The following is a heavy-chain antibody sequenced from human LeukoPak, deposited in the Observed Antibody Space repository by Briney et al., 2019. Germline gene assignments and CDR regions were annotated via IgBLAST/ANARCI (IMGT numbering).Heavy chain of an antibody. CDR3: ARQDYYGSSCYYLPFDY. CDR1: GYTFTSYG. V-gene: IGHV1-18*01. D-gene: IGHD3-22*01. CDR2: ISAYNGNK. Sequence: ASVKVTCKASGYTFTSYGISWVRQPPAQGKEWMGLISAYNGNKNYAQKLQGRVTMTTDTSTSTAYMELRSLRSDDTDVYYCARQDYYGSSCYYLPFDYWGQGTLVTVSS. J-gene: IGHJ4*02.